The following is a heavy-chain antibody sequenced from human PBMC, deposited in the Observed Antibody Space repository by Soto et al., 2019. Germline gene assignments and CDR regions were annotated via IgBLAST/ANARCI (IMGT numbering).Heavy chain of an antibody. CDR1: GGSISSYY. D-gene: IGHD3-16*01. Sequence: QVQLQESGPGLVKPSETLSLTCTVSGGSISSYYWSWIRQPPGKGLEWIGYIYYSGSTNYNPSLKSRVTISVDTSKNHFSLKLSSVTAADTAVYYCARAPDYVDAFDIWGQGTMVTVSS. J-gene: IGHJ3*02. CDR2: IYYSGST. CDR3: ARAPDYVDAFDI. V-gene: IGHV4-59*01.